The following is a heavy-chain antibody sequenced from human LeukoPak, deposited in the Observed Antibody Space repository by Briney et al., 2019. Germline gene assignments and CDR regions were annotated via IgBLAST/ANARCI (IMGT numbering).Heavy chain of an antibody. J-gene: IGHJ5*02. D-gene: IGHD2-2*01. V-gene: IGHV2-5*02. CDR1: GFSLSTSGVG. CDR3: AQTKYTLTSPGWFDP. Sequence: SGPTLVNPTQTLTLTCAFSGFSLSTSGVGVGWIRQPPGKALEWLAIIYWDDDKRFSPSLKDRLTIAKDTSKNQVVLTLTNMDPVDTASYYCAQTKYTLTSPGWFDPWGQGTLVTASS. CDR2: IYWDDDK.